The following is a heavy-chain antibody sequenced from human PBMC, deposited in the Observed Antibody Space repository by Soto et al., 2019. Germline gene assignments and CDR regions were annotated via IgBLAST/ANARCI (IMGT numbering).Heavy chain of an antibody. CDR2: ILPIFGTA. V-gene: IGHV1-69*01. Sequence: QVQLVQSGAEVKKPGSSLKVSCKASGGTFSSYAISWVLQAPGQGLEWMGGILPIFGTANYAQKFQGRVTITADESTRKAYMELSSLIAEDTAVYYCAREREQKCLRPNYYYDYGMDVCGQGTTVTVSS. D-gene: IGHD5-12*01. CDR1: GGTFSSYA. CDR3: AREREQKCLRPNYYYDYGMDV. J-gene: IGHJ6*02.